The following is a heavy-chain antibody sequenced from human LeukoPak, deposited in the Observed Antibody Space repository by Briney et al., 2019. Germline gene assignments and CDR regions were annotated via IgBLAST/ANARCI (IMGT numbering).Heavy chain of an antibody. V-gene: IGHV4-38-2*01. D-gene: IGHD3-10*01. CDR1: GYSSSSGYY. CDR3: ARQAGTGYFDY. J-gene: IGHJ4*02. CDR2: IYHSGST. Sequence: PSETLSLTCAVSGYSSSSGYYWGWIRQPPGKGLEWIGSIYHSGSTYYNPSLKSRVTISVDTSKNQFSLELSSVTAADTAVYYCARQAGTGYFDYWGQGTLVTVSS.